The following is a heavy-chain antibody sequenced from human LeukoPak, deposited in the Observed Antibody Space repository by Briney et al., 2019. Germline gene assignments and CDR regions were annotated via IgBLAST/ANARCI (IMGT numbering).Heavy chain of an antibody. CDR1: GGSFSGYY. V-gene: IGHV4-34*01. CDR2: INHSGST. CDR3: ARSTQWLLGFDP. Sequence: SETLSLTCAVYGGSFSGYYWSWIRQPPGKGLEWIGEINHSGSTNYNPSLKSRVTISVDTSKNQFSLKLSSVTAADTAVYYCARSTQWLLGFDPWGQGTLVTVSS. D-gene: IGHD6-19*01. J-gene: IGHJ5*02.